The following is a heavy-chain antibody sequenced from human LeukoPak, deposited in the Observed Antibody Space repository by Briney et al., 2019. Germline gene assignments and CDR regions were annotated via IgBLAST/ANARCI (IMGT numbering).Heavy chain of an antibody. CDR3: AKAAYIRNYGDYPNWFDP. J-gene: IGHJ5*02. Sequence: PGGSLRLSCAASGFTFSSYAMSWVRQAPGKGLEWVSGISGSGGSTYYADSVKGRFTISRDNSKNTLSLQMNSLRAEDTAVYYCAKAAYIRNYGDYPNWFDPWGQETLVTVSS. CDR1: GFTFSSYA. D-gene: IGHD4-17*01. CDR2: ISGSGGST. V-gene: IGHV3-23*01.